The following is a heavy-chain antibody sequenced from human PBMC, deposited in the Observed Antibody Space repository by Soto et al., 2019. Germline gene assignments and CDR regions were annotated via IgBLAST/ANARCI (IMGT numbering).Heavy chain of an antibody. CDR2: ISHDGSSK. CDR1: GFTFSSYA. D-gene: IGHD3-3*01. J-gene: IGHJ2*01. CDR3: ARDKEYYDFWSGSYTSGYFDL. Sequence: QVQLVESGGGVVQPGRSLRLSCAASGFTFSSYAMHWVRQAPGKGLEWVAVISHDGSSKNYAESVKGRFTISRDNSKNPLHMQMNSLRAEDTAVFYCARDKEYYDFWSGSYTSGYFDLWGRGTLVTVSS. V-gene: IGHV3-30-3*01.